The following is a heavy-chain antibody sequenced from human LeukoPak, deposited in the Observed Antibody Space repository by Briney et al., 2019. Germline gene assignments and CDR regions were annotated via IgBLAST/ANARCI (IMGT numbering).Heavy chain of an antibody. V-gene: IGHV1-18*01. CDR3: ARDLAPIWFGDSGYFDY. J-gene: IGHJ4*02. CDR1: GGTFSSYA. CDR2: ISSYNGNT. D-gene: IGHD3-10*01. Sequence: ASVKVSCKASGGTFSSYAISWVRQAPGQGLEWMGWISSYNGNTNYAQKLQGRVTMTTDTSTSTAYMKLRSLRSDDTAVYYCARDLAPIWFGDSGYFDYWGQGTLVTVSS.